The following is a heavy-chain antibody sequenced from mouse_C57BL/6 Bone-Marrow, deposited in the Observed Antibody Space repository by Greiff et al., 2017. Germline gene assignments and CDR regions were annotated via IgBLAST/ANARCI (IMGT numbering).Heavy chain of an antibody. D-gene: IGHD1-2*01. CDR3: ARKGYYGPGVYFDD. CDR1: GYTFTSYW. J-gene: IGHJ2*01. V-gene: IGHV1-64*01. CDR2: IHPNSGST. Sequence: QVQLQQPGAELVKPGASVKLSCKASGYTFTSYWMHWVKQRPGQGLEWIGMIHPNSGSTNYNEKFKSKATLTVDKSSSTAYMQLSSLTSEDSAVYYCARKGYYGPGVYFDDWGKGTTLTVSS.